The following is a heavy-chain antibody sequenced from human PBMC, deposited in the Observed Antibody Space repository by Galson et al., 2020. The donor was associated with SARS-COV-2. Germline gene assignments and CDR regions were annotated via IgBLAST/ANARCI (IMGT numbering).Heavy chain of an antibody. V-gene: IGHV3-30*01. D-gene: IGHD6-19*01. Sequence: YYADSVKGRFTISRDSSKNILYLQMDGLRREDTAVYYCARDMKAGTSYYFYMDVWGKGTTVTVSS. J-gene: IGHJ6*03. CDR3: ARDMKAGTSYYFYMDV.